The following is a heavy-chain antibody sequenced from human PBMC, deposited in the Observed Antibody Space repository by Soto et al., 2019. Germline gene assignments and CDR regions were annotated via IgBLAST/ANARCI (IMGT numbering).Heavy chain of an antibody. CDR3: AKILTNIVATGYYFDY. V-gene: IGHV3-23*01. J-gene: IGHJ4*02. CDR1: GVTFRDFA. Sequence: GGSLRLSCAASGVTFRDFAMSWVRQAPGKGLDWVSVISGSGSTTFYADSVKGRFTISRDNSKNTLYLQMNSLRAEDTAVYYCAKILTNIVATGYYFDYWGQGTLVTVSS. D-gene: IGHD5-12*01. CDR2: ISGSGSTT.